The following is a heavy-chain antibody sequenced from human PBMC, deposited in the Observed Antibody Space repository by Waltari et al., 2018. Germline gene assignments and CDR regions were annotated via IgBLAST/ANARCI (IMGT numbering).Heavy chain of an antibody. CDR3: ARDRGRGLYLDT. D-gene: IGHD2-15*01. V-gene: IGHV4-4*02. J-gene: IGHJ5*02. CDR1: GESVSSDYL. Sequence: QFQLQESGPGLVKPSGTLSLSCGGSGESVSSDYLWNWVRQSPHKGLEWLGQVHGSGRSNYNHSFASRVTVSLDTSKNLFSLKLTSATAADTAVYYCARDRGRGLYLDTWGPGTLVTVSP. CDR2: VHGSGRS.